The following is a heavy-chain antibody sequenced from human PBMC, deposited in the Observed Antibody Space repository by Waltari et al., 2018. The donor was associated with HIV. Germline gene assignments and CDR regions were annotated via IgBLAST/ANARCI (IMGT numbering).Heavy chain of an antibody. CDR3: ARRLAYYGSGSSQHAFDI. CDR2: INHSGST. D-gene: IGHD3-10*01. J-gene: IGHJ3*02. Sequence: QVQLQQWGAGLLKPSETLSLTCAVYGGSFSGYYWSWIRQPPGKGLEWIGEINHSGSTNYNPALKTRVTISVDTSKNQVSLKLSSVTAADTAVYYCARRLAYYGSGSSQHAFDIWGQGTMVTVSS. V-gene: IGHV4-34*01. CDR1: GGSFSGYY.